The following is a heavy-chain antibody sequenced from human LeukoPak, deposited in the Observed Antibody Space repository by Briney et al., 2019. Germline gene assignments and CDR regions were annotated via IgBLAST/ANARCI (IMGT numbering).Heavy chain of an antibody. CDR3: VCSYFDY. J-gene: IGHJ4*02. V-gene: IGHV3-53*01. CDR2: IYSGGST. CDR1: GFTFSSYS. Sequence: PGGSLKLSCAASGFTFSSYSMNWVRQAPGKGLEWVSVIYSGGSTYYADSVKGRFTISRDNSKNTLYLQMNSLRAEDTAVYYCVCSYFDYWGQGTLVTVSS. D-gene: IGHD2-15*01.